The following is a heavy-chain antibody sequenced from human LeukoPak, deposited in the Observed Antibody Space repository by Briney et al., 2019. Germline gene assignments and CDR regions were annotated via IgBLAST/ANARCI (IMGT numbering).Heavy chain of an antibody. CDR1: GFTFSTYG. J-gene: IGHJ4*02. V-gene: IGHV3-33*05. D-gene: IGHD7-27*01. CDR2: IVGDGSRA. Sequence: GGSLRLSCAASGFTFSTYGMQWVRQAPGKGLEWVAVIVGDGSRAHCADSVRGRFTVSRDNSKNTLYLQMNSLRAEDTAVYYCARDSITGDNSLDFWGRGTLVTVSS. CDR3: ARDSITGDNSLDF.